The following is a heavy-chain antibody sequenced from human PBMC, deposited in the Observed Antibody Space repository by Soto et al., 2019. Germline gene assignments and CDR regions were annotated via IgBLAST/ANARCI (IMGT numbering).Heavy chain of an antibody. CDR2: IVVGSGNT. J-gene: IGHJ6*02. Sequence: ASVKVSCKASGLTFTSSAVQWVRQARGQRLEWIGWIVVGSGNTNYAQKLQERVTITRDMSTSTAYMELSSLRSEDTAVYYCAAKDYGGRRGYYYGMDVWGQGTTVTVSS. D-gene: IGHD4-17*01. CDR3: AAKDYGGRRGYYYGMDV. V-gene: IGHV1-58*01. CDR1: GLTFTSSA.